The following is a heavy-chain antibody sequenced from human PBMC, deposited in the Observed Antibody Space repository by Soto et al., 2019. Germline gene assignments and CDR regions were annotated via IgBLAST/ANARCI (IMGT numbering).Heavy chain of an antibody. CDR2: FSWNSGSI. CDR3: AKDLGPDWGTMVRGVSMASEFYT. CDR1: GFAFGGYA. Sequence: PGGSLWLSRSSSGFAFGGYALHRVPQGPGKGLEWVSGFSWNSGSIGYADSVKGRFTISRDNAKNSLYLQMNSLRAEDTALYYCAKDLGPDWGTMVRGVSMASEFYTWVQGTRVTVPS. V-gene: IGHV3-9*01. J-gene: IGHJ5*01. D-gene: IGHD3-10*01.